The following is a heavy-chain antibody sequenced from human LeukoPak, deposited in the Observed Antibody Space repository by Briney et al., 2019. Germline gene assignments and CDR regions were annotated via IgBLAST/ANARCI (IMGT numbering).Heavy chain of an antibody. D-gene: IGHD4-23*01. CDR1: GFTFSSYA. V-gene: IGHV3-23*01. Sequence: GGSLRLSCAASGFTFSSYAMSWVRQAPGKGLEWVSAISGSGGSTYYADSVKGRFTISRDNSKNTLYLQMNSLRAEDTAVYYCADTTVVTPSPLGYWGQGTLVTVSS. CDR2: ISGSGGST. CDR3: ADTTVVTPSPLGY. J-gene: IGHJ4*02.